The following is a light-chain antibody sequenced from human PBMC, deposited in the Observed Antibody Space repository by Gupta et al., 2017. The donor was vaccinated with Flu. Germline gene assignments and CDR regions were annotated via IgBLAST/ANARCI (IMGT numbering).Light chain of an antibody. V-gene: IGLV3-21*02. CDR1: NVGTES. CDR2: DNS. Sequence: KNVGTESVNWYQQKPGQAPVVVVFDNSDRPSNIPERFSGSKSGNTATLTISRVEVGDEADYYCLVFDYTSDHPLYVFGTGTKVTVL. J-gene: IGLJ1*01. CDR3: LVFDYTSDHPLYV.